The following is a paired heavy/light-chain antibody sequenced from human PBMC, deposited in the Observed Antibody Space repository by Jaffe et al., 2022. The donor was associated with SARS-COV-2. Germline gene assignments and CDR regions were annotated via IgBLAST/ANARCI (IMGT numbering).Heavy chain of an antibody. D-gene: IGHD6-19*01. V-gene: IGHV1-2*04. J-gene: IGHJ6*02. Sequence: QMQMEQSGSEVRKPGASVKVSCKASGYNFTGHYIHWVRQAPGQGLEWMGWINPDSGDTSYAQKFQDSVTMTQDTSITTVFLELSSLKSDDTAVYYCARDLAQWATWQEFSGTLDVWGQGTTVTVSS. CDR2: INPDSGDT. CDR3: ARDLAQWATWQEFSGTLDV. CDR1: GYNFTGHY.
Light chain of an antibody. Sequence: DIQMTQSPASLSASLGDSVNITCRASQTLSGFLSWYQQRPGKAPRLLIYATSVLQGGVPSRFTASGSGAEFTLTISSVQPEDCALYYCQQSLETPLTFAHGTRLEI. V-gene: IGKV1-39*01. CDR3: QQSLETPLT. CDR2: ATS. CDR1: QTLSGF. J-gene: IGKJ5*01.